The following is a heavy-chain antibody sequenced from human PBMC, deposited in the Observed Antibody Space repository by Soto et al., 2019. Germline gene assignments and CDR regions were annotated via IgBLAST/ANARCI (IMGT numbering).Heavy chain of an antibody. Sequence: GASVKVSCKVSGYTLTELSMHWVRQAPGKGLEWMGGFDPEDGETIYAQKFQGRVTMTEDTSTDTAYMELSSLRSEDTAVYYCATVDYGDYVTNYYYGMDVWGQGTTVTVSS. CDR2: FDPEDGET. D-gene: IGHD4-17*01. J-gene: IGHJ6*02. CDR1: GYTLTELS. CDR3: ATVDYGDYVTNYYYGMDV. V-gene: IGHV1-24*01.